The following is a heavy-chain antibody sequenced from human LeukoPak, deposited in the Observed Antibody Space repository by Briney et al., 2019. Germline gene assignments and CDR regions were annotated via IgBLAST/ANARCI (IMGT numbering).Heavy chain of an antibody. J-gene: IGHJ6*02. D-gene: IGHD2/OR15-2a*01. CDR2: ISSSGGNT. CDR3: AKYVSARGPPYALAV. Sequence: EGSLRLSCAASEFTFSSYAMQWVRQAPGKGLEWVSGISSSGGNTWYADSVKGRFTIPRDNSKNTPYLQMNSLRAEDTAVYYCAKYVSARGPPYALAVWGQGTTVTVS. CDR1: EFTFSSYA. V-gene: IGHV3-23*01.